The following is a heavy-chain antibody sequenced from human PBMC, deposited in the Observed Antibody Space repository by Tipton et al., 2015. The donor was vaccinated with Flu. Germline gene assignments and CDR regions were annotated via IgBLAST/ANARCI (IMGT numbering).Heavy chain of an antibody. CDR1: GDSISSGTHS. CDR3: ASQLTNYWYFDF. V-gene: IGHV4-61*02. D-gene: IGHD1-1*01. Sequence: TLSLTCTVSGDSISSGTHSWSWIRQPAGKGLEWIGRIYRSGGTNYNPSLKSRAAISKDTSKNQFSLKLNSVTAADTAVYYCASQLTNYWYFDFWGRGTLVTVSS. CDR2: IYRSGGT. J-gene: IGHJ2*01.